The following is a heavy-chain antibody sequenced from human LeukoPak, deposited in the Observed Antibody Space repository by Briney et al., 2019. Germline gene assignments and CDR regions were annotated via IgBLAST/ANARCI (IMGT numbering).Heavy chain of an antibody. CDR2: MNPNSGNT. D-gene: IGHD3-10*01. CDR3: ATYPAKRFGELLSFDY. CDR1: GYTFTSYD. J-gene: IGHJ4*02. V-gene: IGHV1-8*01. Sequence: EASVKVSCKASGYTFTSYDINWVRQATGQGLEWMGWMNPNSGNTGYAQKFQGRVTMTRNTSISTAYMELSSLRSEDTAVYYCATYPAKRFGELLSFDYWGQGTLVTVSS.